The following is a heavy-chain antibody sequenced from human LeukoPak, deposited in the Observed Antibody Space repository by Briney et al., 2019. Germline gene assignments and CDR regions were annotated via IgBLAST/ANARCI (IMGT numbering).Heavy chain of an antibody. J-gene: IGHJ5*02. CDR3: AREKDYDILAGYGSNWFDP. D-gene: IGHD3-9*01. CDR2: IIPILGIA. Sequence: SVKVSCKASGGTFSSYAISWVRQAPGQGLEWMGRIIPILGIANYAQKFQGRVTITADKSTSTAYMELSSLRSEDTAVYYCAREKDYDILAGYGSNWFDPWGQGSLVTVSS. V-gene: IGHV1-69*04. CDR1: GGTFSSYA.